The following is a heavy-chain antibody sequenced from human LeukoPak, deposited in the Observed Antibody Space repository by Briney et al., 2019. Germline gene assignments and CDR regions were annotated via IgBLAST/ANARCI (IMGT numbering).Heavy chain of an antibody. CDR2: INSDGSST. Sequence: GSLGLSCAASGFTFSSYWMHWVRQAPGKGLVWVSRINSDGSSTSYADSVKGRFTISRDNAKNTLYLQMNSLRAEDTAVYYCASYSSSSYGMDVWGQGTTVTVPS. CDR1: GFTFSSYW. CDR3: ASYSSSSYGMDV. V-gene: IGHV3-74*01. J-gene: IGHJ6*02. D-gene: IGHD6-13*01.